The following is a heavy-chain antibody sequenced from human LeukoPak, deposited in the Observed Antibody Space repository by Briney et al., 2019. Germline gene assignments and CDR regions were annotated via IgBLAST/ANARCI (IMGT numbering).Heavy chain of an antibody. CDR1: GYTFTRYG. D-gene: IGHD4-17*01. J-gene: IGHJ4*02. Sequence: ASVKVSCKASGYTFTRYGISWVRQAPGQGLEWMGWISGYNGNTNYAQKFQGRVTITRDTSASTAYMELSSLRSEDTAVYYCASHYGDYVNYFDYWGQGTLVTVSS. CDR3: ASHYGDYVNYFDY. CDR2: ISGYNGNT. V-gene: IGHV1-18*01.